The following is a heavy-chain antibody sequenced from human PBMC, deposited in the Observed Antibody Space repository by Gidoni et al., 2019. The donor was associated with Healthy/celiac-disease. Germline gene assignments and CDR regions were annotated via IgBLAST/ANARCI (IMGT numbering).Heavy chain of an antibody. J-gene: IGHJ4*02. Sequence: EVQLVQSGAEVKKPGESLKISCKGSGYSFTSYWIGWVRQMPGKGLEWMGIIYPGDSDTRYSPSFQGQVTISADKSISTAYLQWSSLKASDTAMYDCARVVEGYNSLRDLDYWGQGTLVTVSS. CDR3: ARVVEGYNSLRDLDY. CDR1: GYSFTSYW. CDR2: IYPGDSDT. D-gene: IGHD6-13*01. V-gene: IGHV5-51*01.